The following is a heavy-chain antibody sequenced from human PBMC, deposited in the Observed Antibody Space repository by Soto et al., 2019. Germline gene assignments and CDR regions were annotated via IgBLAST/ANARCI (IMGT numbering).Heavy chain of an antibody. CDR2: ISGTGVGT. CDR3: AKCMTTVTTFPFDI. V-gene: IGHV3-23*01. Sequence: EVQLLESGGGLVQPGGSLRLSCAASGFTFSSYAMSWVRQAPGKGLEWVSAISGTGVGTYYAVSVKGRFTISRDNSKKRLYLQMTSLRAEDTAVYYCAKCMTTVTTFPFDIWGQGTMVTVSS. J-gene: IGHJ3*02. D-gene: IGHD4-17*01. CDR1: GFTFSSYA.